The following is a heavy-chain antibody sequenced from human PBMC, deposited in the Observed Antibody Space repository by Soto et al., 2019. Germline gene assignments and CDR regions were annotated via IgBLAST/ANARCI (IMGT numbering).Heavy chain of an antibody. J-gene: IGHJ4*02. D-gene: IGHD2-2*01. CDR3: AKKYPGTRPFDY. V-gene: IGHV3-23*01. Sequence: GGSLRLSCAAFGFTISGKKYVAWVRQAPGKGLEWVSAIGTNSDTYYADSVKGRFTISRDNFKTTLYLQMNSLRAEDTALYYCAKKYPGTRPFDYWGQGTLVTVSS. CDR2: IGTNSDT. CDR1: GFTISGKKY.